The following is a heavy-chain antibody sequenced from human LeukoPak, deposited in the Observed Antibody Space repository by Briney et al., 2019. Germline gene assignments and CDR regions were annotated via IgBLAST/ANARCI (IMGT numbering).Heavy chain of an antibody. CDR1: EFTFDNYA. CDR3: AKGKDYYDSSGYYYTHAFDI. CDR2: ISGSGYYS. Sequence: GGSLRLSCAASEFTFDNYAMSWVRQAPGKGLEWVSVISGSGYYSYYADSVKGRFTVSRDNSKTTLYLQMNSLRAEDTAVYYCAKGKDYYDSSGYYYTHAFDIWGQGTMVTVSS. J-gene: IGHJ3*02. D-gene: IGHD3-22*01. V-gene: IGHV3-23*01.